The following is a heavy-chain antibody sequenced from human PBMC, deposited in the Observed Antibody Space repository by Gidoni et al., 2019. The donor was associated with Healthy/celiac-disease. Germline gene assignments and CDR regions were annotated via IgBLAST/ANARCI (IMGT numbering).Heavy chain of an antibody. CDR3: ARWLVVPAAILAFDI. V-gene: IGHV5-51*01. CDR1: GYRFTSYW. D-gene: IGHD2-2*01. CDR2: IYPGDSDN. Sequence: EVQLVQSGAEVKPPGESLKISCKGSGYRFTSYWIGWVRQMPGKGLEWMGIIYPGDSDNRYSPSCQGQVTISADKSISTAYLQWSSLKASDTAMYYCARWLVVPAAILAFDIWGQGTMVTVSS. J-gene: IGHJ3*02.